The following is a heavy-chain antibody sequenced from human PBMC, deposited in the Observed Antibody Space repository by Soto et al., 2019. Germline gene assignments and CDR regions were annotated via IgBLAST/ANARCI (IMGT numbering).Heavy chain of an antibody. CDR2: IMSIFGTA. Sequence: QVQLVQSGAEVKKPGSSVKVSCKASGGTFSSYAISWVRQAPGQGLEWMGGIMSIFGTANYAQKFQGRFTINADEATSTAYMERSSLRSEETAVYYCATTRNGNAGRYYSGMDVWGQGTTVTVSS. D-gene: IGHD1-1*01. V-gene: IGHV1-69*12. CDR3: ATTRNGNAGRYYSGMDV. J-gene: IGHJ6*02. CDR1: GGTFSSYA.